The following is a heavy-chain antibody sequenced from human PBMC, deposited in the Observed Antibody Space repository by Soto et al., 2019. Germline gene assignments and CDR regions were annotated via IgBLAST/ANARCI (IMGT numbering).Heavy chain of an antibody. CDR3: ASQVGATTSYYSDY. D-gene: IGHD1-26*01. Sequence: QVQLVQSGAEVKKPGSSVKVSCKASGGTFSSYAISWVRQAPGQGLEWMGGIIPIFGTANYAQKFQGRVTNPADKSTSTAYMELSSLRSEDTAVYYCASQVGATTSYYSDYWGQGTLVTVS. CDR1: GGTFSSYA. J-gene: IGHJ4*02. CDR2: IIPIFGTA. V-gene: IGHV1-69*06.